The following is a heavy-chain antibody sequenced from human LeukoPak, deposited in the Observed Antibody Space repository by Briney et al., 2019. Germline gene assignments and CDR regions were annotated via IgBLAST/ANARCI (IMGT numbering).Heavy chain of an antibody. J-gene: IGHJ6*02. CDR3: ARGPDCSSTSCYSSLYYYYGMDV. CDR1: GGSFSGYY. Sequence: PSETLSLTCAVYGGSFSGYYWSWIRQPPVKGLEWIGEINHSGSTNYNPSLKSRVTISVDTSKNQFSLKLSSVTAADTAVYYCARGPDCSSTSCYSSLYYYYGMDVWGQGTTVTVSS. D-gene: IGHD2-2*01. V-gene: IGHV4-34*01. CDR2: INHSGST.